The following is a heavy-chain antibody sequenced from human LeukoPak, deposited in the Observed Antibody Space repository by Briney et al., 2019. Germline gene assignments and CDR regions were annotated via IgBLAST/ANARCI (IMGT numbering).Heavy chain of an antibody. V-gene: IGHV3-33*06. CDR3: AKPTRGSGSFLIDF. CDR2: IWDDGSSK. J-gene: IGHJ4*02. CDR1: GFTFSSYG. D-gene: IGHD1-26*01. Sequence: GGSLRLSCAASGFTFSSYGMHWARQAPGKGREWVAVIWDDGSSKYYGDSVKGRFTISRDNSKNTLYLKMNRLRGEETAVYYCAKPTRGSGSFLIDFWGQGTLVTVSS.